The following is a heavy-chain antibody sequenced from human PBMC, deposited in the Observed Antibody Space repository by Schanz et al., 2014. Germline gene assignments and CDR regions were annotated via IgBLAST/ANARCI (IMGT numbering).Heavy chain of an antibody. CDR1: GGTFSTYT. D-gene: IGHD6-13*01. J-gene: IGHJ4*02. V-gene: IGHV1-69*08. CDR3: ARDGVDAAAGGNY. Sequence: QVQLVQSGAEVKKPGSSVKVSCKASGGTFSTYTISWVRQAPGQGLEWMGRIIPILGIANYAQRFQGRVSITADTSTNTAYMDVSSLRSEDTAVYYCARDGVDAAAGGNYWGQGTLVTVSS. CDR2: IIPILGIA.